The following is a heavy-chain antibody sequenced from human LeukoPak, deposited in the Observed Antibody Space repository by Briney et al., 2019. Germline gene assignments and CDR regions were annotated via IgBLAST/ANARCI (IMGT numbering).Heavy chain of an antibody. V-gene: IGHV4-59*08. D-gene: IGHD1-26*01. CDR1: GDSINNHH. J-gene: IGHJ3*01. CDR2: LYDSRDT. CDR3: ARLLRPGGRTGDAFDV. Sequence: KSSETLSLTCYVSGDSINNHHWAWIRQPPGAGLEWIGYLYDSRDTNSNPSLKRRVTISVDMPNSQFSLTLTSVTAADTAMYYCARLLRPGGRTGDAFDVWGQGTMVTVSS.